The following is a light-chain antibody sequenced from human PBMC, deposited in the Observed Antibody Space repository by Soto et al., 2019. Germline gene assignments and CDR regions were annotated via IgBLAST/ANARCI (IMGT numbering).Light chain of an antibody. CDR1: SXDIGAYKY. J-gene: IGLJ1*01. V-gene: IGLV2-14*01. Sequence: QSALTQPASVSGSPGQSITISCTGSSXDIGAYKYVSWYQQYPGKAPKLIIFEVSNRPSGVSNRFSGSKSGNTASLTIAGLQAEDEADYHCSSYTTGNTLYVFGGGTKVSVL. CDR3: SSYTTGNTLYV. CDR2: EVS.